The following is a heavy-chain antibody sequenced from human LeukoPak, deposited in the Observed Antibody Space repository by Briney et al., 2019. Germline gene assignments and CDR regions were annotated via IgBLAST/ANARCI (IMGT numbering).Heavy chain of an antibody. Sequence: SETLSLTCAVSGGSISTYYWNWIRQPAGKGLEWIGRISTSESTNYSPSLKSRVTMSVDTSKNHFSLKLSSVTAADTAVYYCARKLGASWAFDIRGQGTMVTVSS. J-gene: IGHJ3*02. D-gene: IGHD3-10*01. CDR3: ARKLGASWAFDI. CDR2: ISTSEST. V-gene: IGHV4-4*07. CDR1: GGSISTYY.